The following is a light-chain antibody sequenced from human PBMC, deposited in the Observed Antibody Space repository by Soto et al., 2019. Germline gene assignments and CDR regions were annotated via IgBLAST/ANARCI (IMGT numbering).Light chain of an antibody. Sequence: EIVLTQSPGTLSLSPGEGATLSCRASQSVSNRYLAWYQKKPGQAPRLLIYGASSRTTGIPNRFSGSGSGTDFTLTISRLEHEDFAVYYCQHYDNSPITFGQGTRLDSK. J-gene: IGKJ5*01. CDR1: QSVSNRY. CDR3: QHYDNSPIT. CDR2: GAS. V-gene: IGKV3-20*01.